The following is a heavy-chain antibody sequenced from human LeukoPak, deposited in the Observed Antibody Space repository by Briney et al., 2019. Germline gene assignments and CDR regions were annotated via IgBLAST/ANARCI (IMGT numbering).Heavy chain of an antibody. V-gene: IGHV3-30*01. D-gene: IGHD4-23*01. CDR2: ISYDGSNK. CDR3: ARERSGGNSEAYFDY. CDR1: GFTFSSYA. Sequence: VRSLRLSCAASGFTFSSYAMHWVRQAPGKGLEWVAVISYDGSNKYYADSVKGRFTISRDNSKNTLYLQMNSLRAEDTAVYYCARERSGGNSEAYFDYWGQGTLVTVSS. J-gene: IGHJ4*02.